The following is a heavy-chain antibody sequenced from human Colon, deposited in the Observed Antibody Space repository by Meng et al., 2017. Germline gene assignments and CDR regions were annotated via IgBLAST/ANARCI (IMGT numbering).Heavy chain of an antibody. CDR1: GGSLRSTIW. D-gene: IGHD1-26*01. CDR3: ARADGSIGFTPAGQ. Sequence: HLTVPHTGRVTPSGTRPLTGYVSGGSLRSTIWLSWIRQPHGNGLEWIGEISKSGSRNHHPSPKSRATMSLEKSKNHFFLNLSYVSAADTAVYYCARADGSIGFTPAGQWGQGTLVTVSS. V-gene: IGHV4-4*02. J-gene: IGHJ1*01. CDR2: ISKSGSR.